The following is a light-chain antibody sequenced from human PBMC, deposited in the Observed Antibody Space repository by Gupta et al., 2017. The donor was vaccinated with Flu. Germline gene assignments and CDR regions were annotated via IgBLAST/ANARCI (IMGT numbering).Light chain of an antibody. CDR2: QDS. J-gene: IGLJ1*01. CDR3: QAWDSSTAWNV. CDR1: KLGDKY. Sequence: SYELTQPPSVSVSPGQTASITCSGDKLGDKYACWYQQKPGQSPVLVIYQDSKRPSGIPERFSGSNSGNTATLTISRTQAMDEADYYCQAWDSSTAWNVFGTGTKVTVL. V-gene: IGLV3-1*01.